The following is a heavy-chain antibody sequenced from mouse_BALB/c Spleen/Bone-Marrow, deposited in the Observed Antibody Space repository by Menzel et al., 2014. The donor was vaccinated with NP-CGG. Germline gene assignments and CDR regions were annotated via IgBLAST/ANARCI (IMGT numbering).Heavy chain of an antibody. CDR1: GYAFSSSW. CDR3: ARDYGSSYGGVDY. V-gene: IGHV1-82*01. CDR2: IYPGDGDT. Sequence: VQLVESGPELVKPGASVKISCKASGYAFSSSWMNWVKQRPGQGLEWIGRIYPGDGDTNYNGKFKGKATLTADKSSSTGYMQLSSLTSVDSAVYFCARDYGSSYGGVDYWGQGTTLTVSS. D-gene: IGHD1-1*01. J-gene: IGHJ2*01.